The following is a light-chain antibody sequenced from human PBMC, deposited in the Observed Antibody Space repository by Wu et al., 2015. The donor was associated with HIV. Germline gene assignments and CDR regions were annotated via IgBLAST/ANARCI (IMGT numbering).Light chain of an antibody. J-gene: IGKJ1*01. Sequence: EIVLTQSPDTLSLSPGERATLSCRANQSVSNFFAWYQQKPGQAPRLLIFDAVSRATGIPARFSGSGYGTDFTLTISSLEPEDSAVYYCQQYNSWPKTFGQGTKVEIK. V-gene: IGKV3-11*01. CDR3: QQYNSWPKT. CDR2: DAV. CDR1: QSVSNF.